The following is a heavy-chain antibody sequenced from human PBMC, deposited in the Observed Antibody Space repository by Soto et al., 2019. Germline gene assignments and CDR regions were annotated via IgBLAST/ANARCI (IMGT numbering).Heavy chain of an antibody. CDR3: ARAKXYYDSHTGGWFDP. CDR2: FSISSSYI. V-gene: IGHV3-21*01. D-gene: IGHD3-22*01. Sequence: EVQLVESGGGLVKPGGSLRLSCAASGFTFSSYSMNWVRQAPGXGXXXXXSFSISSSYIYDADSVKCRFTISRDXAKNSLYLQMNSXRAEDTAVYYCARAKXYYDSHTGGWFDPWGQGTLVTVSS. J-gene: IGHJ5*02. CDR1: GFTFSSYS.